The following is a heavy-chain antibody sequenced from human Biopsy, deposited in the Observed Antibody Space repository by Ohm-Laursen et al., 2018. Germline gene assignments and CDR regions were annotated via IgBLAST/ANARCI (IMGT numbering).Heavy chain of an antibody. Sequence: GASVKVSCKAFGYTFTGQDLHWVRQVPGQGLEWMGWINPHSGTTKFAQDFQGRVTMTRDTSITTAYMELRRLRSDDTAVYYCAKGQDLRGGAEYFQHWGQGALVTVSS. CDR3: AKGQDLRGGAEYFQH. CDR2: INPHSGTT. J-gene: IGHJ1*01. V-gene: IGHV1-2*02. D-gene: IGHD2-15*01. CDR1: GYTFTGQD.